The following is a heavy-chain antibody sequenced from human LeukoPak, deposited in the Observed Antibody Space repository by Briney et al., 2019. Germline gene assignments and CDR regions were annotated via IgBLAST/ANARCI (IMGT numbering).Heavy chain of an antibody. J-gene: IGHJ4*02. Sequence: ASVKVSCKASGYTFTSYYMHWVRQAPGQGLEWMGIINPSGGSTSYAQKFQDRVTMTRDTSTSTVYMELSSLRSEDTAVYYCARVPERAVAGDYWGQGTLVTVSS. CDR2: INPSGGST. CDR1: GYTFTSYY. D-gene: IGHD6-19*01. V-gene: IGHV1-46*01. CDR3: ARVPERAVAGDY.